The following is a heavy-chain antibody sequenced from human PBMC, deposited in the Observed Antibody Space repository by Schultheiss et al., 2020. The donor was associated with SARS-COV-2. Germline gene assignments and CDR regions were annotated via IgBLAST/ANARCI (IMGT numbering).Heavy chain of an antibody. CDR3: ARVRRYNWNSLPFDY. Sequence: SVKVSCKASGGTFSTQAPGQGLECMGGIIPRFHTATYAQGFQGRVTITADKSTSTAYMELSSLRSEDTAVYYCARVRRYNWNSLPFDYWGQGTLVTVSS. J-gene: IGHJ4*02. V-gene: IGHV1-69*06. D-gene: IGHD1-7*01. CDR2: IIPRFHTA. CDR1: GGTFST.